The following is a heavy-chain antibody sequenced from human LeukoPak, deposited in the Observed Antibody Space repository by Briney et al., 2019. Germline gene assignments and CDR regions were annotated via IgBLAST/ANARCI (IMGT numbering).Heavy chain of an antibody. CDR3: AKGPSETAMATAFDY. D-gene: IGHD5-18*01. CDR2: IWYDGSNK. CDR1: GFSFSSYG. J-gene: IGHJ4*02. V-gene: IGHV3-33*06. Sequence: PGGSPRLSCAASGFSFSSYGMHWVRQSPGKGLEWVAVIWYDGSNKYYADSVKGRFTISRDNSKNTLYLQMNSLRAEDTALYYCAKGPSETAMATAFDYWGQGTLVTVSS.